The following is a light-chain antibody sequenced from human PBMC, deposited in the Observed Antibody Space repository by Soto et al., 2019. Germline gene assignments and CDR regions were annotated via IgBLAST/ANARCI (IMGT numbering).Light chain of an antibody. CDR3: QQRSNWPLT. J-gene: IGKJ4*01. CDR2: DAS. CDR1: QSVSSY. Sequence: EIVLTQSPATLSLSPGEIATLSFRASQSVSSYLAWYQQKPGQAPRLLIYDASNRATGIPARFSGSGSGTDFTLTISSLEPEDFAVYYCQQRSNWPLTFGGGTKVEIK. V-gene: IGKV3-11*01.